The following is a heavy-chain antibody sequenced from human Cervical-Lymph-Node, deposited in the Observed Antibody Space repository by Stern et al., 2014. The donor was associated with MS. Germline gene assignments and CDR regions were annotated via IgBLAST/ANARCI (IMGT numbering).Heavy chain of an antibody. CDR2: IYYSGST. V-gene: IGHV4-59*01. J-gene: IGHJ5*02. Sequence: QLQLQESGPGLVKPSETLSLTCTVSGGSISSYYWSWIRQPPGKGLEWIGYIYYSGSTNYNPSPKSRVTISVDTSKNQFSLKLNSVAAADTAVYYCARGAGWFDPWGQGTLVTVSS. CDR1: GGSISSYY. CDR3: ARGAGWFDP.